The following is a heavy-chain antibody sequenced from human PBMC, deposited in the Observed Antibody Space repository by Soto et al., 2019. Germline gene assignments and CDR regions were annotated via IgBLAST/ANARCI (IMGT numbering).Heavy chain of an antibody. V-gene: IGHV3-53*01. CDR2: IHGGGST. CDR1: GFSVSNNH. Sequence: VQLVESGGGLIQPGGSLRLSCAASGFSVSNNHMTWVRQAAGKGLEWVAPIHGGGSTYYADSVKGRFTISRDNSKNTLYLQMDSLTAEDTAIYYCAGRLTTAASLDYWGEGTLVTVSS. CDR3: AGRLTTAASLDY. J-gene: IGHJ4*02. D-gene: IGHD3-16*01.